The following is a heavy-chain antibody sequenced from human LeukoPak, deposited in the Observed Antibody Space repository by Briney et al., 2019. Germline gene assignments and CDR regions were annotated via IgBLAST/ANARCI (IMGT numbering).Heavy chain of an antibody. CDR2: IIPIFGTA. D-gene: IGHD3-22*01. V-gene: IGHV1-69*13. J-gene: IGHJ4*02. CDR3: AREGDTSDYDSSGYYYDY. CDR1: GGTFSSYA. Sequence: ASVKVSCKASGGTFSSYAISWVRQAPGQGLEWMGGIIPIFGTANYAQKFQGRVTITADESTSTAYMELSSLRSEDTAGYYCAREGDTSDYDSSGYYYDYWGQGTLVTVSS.